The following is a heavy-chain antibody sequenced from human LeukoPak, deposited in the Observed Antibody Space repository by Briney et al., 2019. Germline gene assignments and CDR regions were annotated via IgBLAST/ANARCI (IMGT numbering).Heavy chain of an antibody. CDR3: AKDGRYFDWLLYNYFDY. J-gene: IGHJ4*02. Sequence: PGGSLRLSCAASGFTFDDYGMSWVRQAPGKGLEWVAFIRYDGSNKYYADSVKGRFTISRDNSKNTLYLQMNSLRAEDTAVYYCAKDGRYFDWLLYNYFDYWGQGTLVTVSS. D-gene: IGHD3-9*01. CDR2: IRYDGSNK. V-gene: IGHV3-30*02. CDR1: GFTFDDYG.